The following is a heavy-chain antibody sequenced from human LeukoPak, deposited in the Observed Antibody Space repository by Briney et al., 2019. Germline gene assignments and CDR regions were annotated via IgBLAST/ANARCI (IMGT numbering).Heavy chain of an antibody. V-gene: IGHV4-4*02. CDR2: IYHSGST. Sequence: PSGTLSLTCAVSGGSISSSNWWSWVRQPPGKGLEWIGEIYHSGSTNYNPSLKSRVTISVDKSKNQFSLKLSSVTAADTAVYYCARYGSGSYYGHDAFDIWDQGTMVTVSS. CDR1: GGSISSSNW. D-gene: IGHD3-10*01. CDR3: ARYGSGSYYGHDAFDI. J-gene: IGHJ3*02.